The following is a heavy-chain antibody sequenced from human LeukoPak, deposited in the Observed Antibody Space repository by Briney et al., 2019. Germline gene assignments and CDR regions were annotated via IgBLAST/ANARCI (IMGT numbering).Heavy chain of an antibody. CDR2: INHSGST. V-gene: IGHV4-34*01. Sequence: PSETLSLTCAVYGGSFSGYYWSWIRQPPGKGLEWIGEINHSGSTNYNPSLKSRVTISVDTSKNQFSLKVKSVTAADTAVYYCARVGSGWGSFDYWGQGTLVTVSS. J-gene: IGHJ4*02. CDR1: GGSFSGYY. D-gene: IGHD6-19*01. CDR3: ARVGSGWGSFDY.